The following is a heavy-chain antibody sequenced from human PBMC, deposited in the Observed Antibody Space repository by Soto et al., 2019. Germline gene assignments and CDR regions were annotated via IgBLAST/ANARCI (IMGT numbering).Heavy chain of an antibody. D-gene: IGHD2-15*01. V-gene: IGHV4-31*03. CDR1: GGPITTGGYY. J-gene: IGHJ4*02. CDR2: RYYSEST. Sequence: SETLSLTCTVSGGPITTGGYYWSWIRQLPGKGLEWIGHRYYSESTYYNPSLKSRVSISLDTSKTQFSLKLSFVSAADTAMYYCARTKCSGGSCYSWSLDYWGQGTPVTVSS. CDR3: ARTKCSGGSCYSWSLDY.